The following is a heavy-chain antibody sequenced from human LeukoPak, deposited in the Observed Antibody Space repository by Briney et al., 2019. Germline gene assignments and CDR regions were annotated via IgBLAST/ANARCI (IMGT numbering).Heavy chain of an antibody. CDR2: IIPIFGTA. V-gene: IGHV1-69*05. J-gene: IGHJ4*02. D-gene: IGHD2-2*01. Sequence: GASVKVSCKASGGTFSSYAISWVRQAPGQGLEWMGGIIPIFGTANYAQKFQGRVTITTDESTSTAYMELSSLRSEDTAVYYCARLNCSSTSCPTGYFDYWGQGTLVTVSS. CDR3: ARLNCSSTSCPTGYFDY. CDR1: GGTFSSYA.